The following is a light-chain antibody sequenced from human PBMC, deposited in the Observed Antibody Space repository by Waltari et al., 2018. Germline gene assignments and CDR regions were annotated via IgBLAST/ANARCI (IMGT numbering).Light chain of an antibody. J-gene: IGLJ3*02. Sequence: YKQHPDKAHKLMIDEVTNRPAGVSIRYAGSKSGNAASLTISGLRAEDEADYYCSSYTSTSTMVFGGGTRLSVL. CDR2: EVT. V-gene: IGLV2-14*01. CDR3: SSYTSTSTMV.